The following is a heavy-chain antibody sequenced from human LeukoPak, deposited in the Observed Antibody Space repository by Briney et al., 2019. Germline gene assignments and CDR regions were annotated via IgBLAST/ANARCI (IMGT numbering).Heavy chain of an antibody. J-gene: IGHJ6*03. CDR3: ARGAATGTLWYYYYYMDV. V-gene: IGHV1-2*02. CDR2: INPNSGGT. Sequence: GASVKVSCKVSGYTLTELSMHWVRQAPGQGPEWMGWINPNSGGTNYAQKLQGRVTMTRDTSISTAYMELSSLRSDDTAVYYCARGAATGTLWYYYYYMDVWGKGTTVTVSS. D-gene: IGHD6-13*01. CDR1: GYTLTELS.